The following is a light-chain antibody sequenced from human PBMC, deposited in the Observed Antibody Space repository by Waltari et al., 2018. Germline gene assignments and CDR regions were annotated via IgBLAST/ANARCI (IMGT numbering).Light chain of an antibody. CDR3: SSYAGSNTLV. CDR2: EVN. Sequence: QSALTQPPSASGSPGQSVTISCTGTNSDVGTYHYFPWFQQHPGRAPKLLIYEVNTRPSGVPDRFSGSKSDNRASLTVSGLQADDEAVYHCSSYAGSNTLVFGGGTKLTVL. CDR1: NSDVGTYHY. V-gene: IGLV2-8*01. J-gene: IGLJ2*01.